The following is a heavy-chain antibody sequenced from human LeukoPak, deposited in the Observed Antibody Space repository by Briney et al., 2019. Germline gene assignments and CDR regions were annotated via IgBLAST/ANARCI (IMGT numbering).Heavy chain of an antibody. V-gene: IGHV3-23*01. D-gene: IGHD3-10*01. J-gene: IGHJ5*02. CDR3: AKDDSGSYYNVWFDP. Sequence: QAGGSLRLSCAASGFTFSSYAMSWVRQAPGKGLEWVSAISGSGGSTYYADSVKGRFTISRDNSKNTPYLQMNSLRAEDTAVYYCAKDDSGSYYNVWFDPWGQGTLVTVSS. CDR1: GFTFSSYA. CDR2: ISGSGGST.